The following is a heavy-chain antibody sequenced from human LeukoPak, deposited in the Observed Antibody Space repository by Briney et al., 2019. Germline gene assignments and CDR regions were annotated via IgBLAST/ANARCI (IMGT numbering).Heavy chain of an antibody. D-gene: IGHD3-3*01. CDR2: IRSKTYGGTT. J-gene: IGHJ1*01. V-gene: IGHV3-15*01. Sequence: SGGSLRLSCAASGFTFRDAWMTWVRQAPGKGLEWVGRIRSKTYGGTTDYAVSVQGRFTISRDDSKNTLYLQMSSLKTEDTAVYYCAKHIYGVVSIQQWGQGTLVTVSS. CDR3: AKHIYGVVSIQQ. CDR1: GFTFRDAW.